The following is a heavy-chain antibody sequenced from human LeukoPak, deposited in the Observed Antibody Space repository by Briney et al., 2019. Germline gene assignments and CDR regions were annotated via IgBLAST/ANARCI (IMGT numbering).Heavy chain of an antibody. Sequence: SETLSLTCTVSGGSISSYYWSWIRQPAGKGLEWIGRIYTSGSTNYNPSLKSRVTMSVDTSKNQFSLKLSSVTAADTAVYYCARDLRYCSSTSCYSFVSPHNWFDPWGQGTLVTVSS. CDR2: IYTSGST. V-gene: IGHV4-4*07. J-gene: IGHJ5*02. CDR3: ARDLRYCSSTSCYSFVSPHNWFDP. CDR1: GGSISSYY. D-gene: IGHD2-2*01.